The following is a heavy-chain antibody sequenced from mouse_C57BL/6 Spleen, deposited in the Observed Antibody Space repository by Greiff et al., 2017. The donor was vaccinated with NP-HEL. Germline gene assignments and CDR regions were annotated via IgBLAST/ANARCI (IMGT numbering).Heavy chain of an antibody. Sequence: QFQLQQSGAELARPGASVKMSCKASGYTFTSYTMHWVKQRPGQGLEWIGYINPSSGYTKYNQKFKDKATLTADKSSSTAYMQLSSLTSEDSAVYYCARAEGFLYYFDYWGQGTTLTVSS. V-gene: IGHV1-4*01. J-gene: IGHJ2*01. CDR2: INPSSGYT. CDR3: ARAEGFLYYFDY. CDR1: GYTFTSYT.